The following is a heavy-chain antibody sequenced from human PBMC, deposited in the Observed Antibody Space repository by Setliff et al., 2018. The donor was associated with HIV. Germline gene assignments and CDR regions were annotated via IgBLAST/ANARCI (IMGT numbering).Heavy chain of an antibody. Sequence: SETLSLTCAVYNGSFSEYYWTWVRQPPGKVLEWIGEISHGGRSTYNPSLKSRVAISVDTSKNQFSLKLNTVTAADTAVYFCARGGAVTVLGIPSYAYFYGLDVWGQGTTVTVSS. V-gene: IGHV4-34*01. CDR3: ARGGAVTVLGIPSYAYFYGLDV. CDR1: NGSFSEYY. J-gene: IGHJ6*02. D-gene: IGHD2-21*02. CDR2: ISHGGRS.